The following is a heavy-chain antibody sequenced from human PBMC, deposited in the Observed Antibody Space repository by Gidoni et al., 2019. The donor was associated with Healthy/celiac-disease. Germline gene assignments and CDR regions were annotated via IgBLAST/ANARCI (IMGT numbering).Heavy chain of an antibody. CDR3: ARGTRITIFGETGSKSYYYYGMDV. Sequence: QVQLVQSGAEVKKPGSSVKVSCKASGGTFSSYAISWVRQAPGQGLEWMGRIIPILGIANYAQKFQGRVTITADKSTSTAYMELSSLRSEDTAVYYCARGTRITIFGETGSKSYYYYGMDVWGQGTTVTVSS. CDR2: IIPILGIA. J-gene: IGHJ6*02. D-gene: IGHD3-3*01. CDR1: GGTFSSYA. V-gene: IGHV1-69*04.